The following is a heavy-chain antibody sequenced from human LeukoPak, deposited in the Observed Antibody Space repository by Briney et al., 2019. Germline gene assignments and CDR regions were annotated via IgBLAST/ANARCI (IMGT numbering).Heavy chain of an antibody. Sequence: SETLSLTCSVSGGSISSSSHYWDWIRQPPGEGLEWIGSIYYSGSTYYNPSLKSRVTISVDTSKNQFSLKLSSVTAADTAVYYCARADLAYCGGDCYSLDYWGQGTLVTVSS. J-gene: IGHJ4*02. CDR3: ARADLAYCGGDCYSLDY. CDR2: IYYSGST. V-gene: IGHV4-39*07. D-gene: IGHD2-21*02. CDR1: GGSISSSSHY.